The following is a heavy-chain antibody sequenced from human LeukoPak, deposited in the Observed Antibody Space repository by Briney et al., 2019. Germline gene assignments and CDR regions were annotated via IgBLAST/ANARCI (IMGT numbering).Heavy chain of an antibody. CDR1: GFTFSSYA. D-gene: IGHD1-14*01. CDR3: ARDSSPTTGGYYMDV. Sequence: GGSLRLSCAASGFTFSSYALSWVRQAPGKGLEWVSAISSSGGSTYYADSVKGRFTISRDNAKNTLYLQMNSLRAEDTAVYYCARDSSPTTGGYYMDVWGKGTTVTVSS. J-gene: IGHJ6*03. V-gene: IGHV3-23*01. CDR2: ISSSGGST.